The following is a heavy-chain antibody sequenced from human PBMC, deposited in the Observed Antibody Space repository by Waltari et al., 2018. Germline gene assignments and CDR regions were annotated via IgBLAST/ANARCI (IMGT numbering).Heavy chain of an antibody. CDR2: IFYFGRR. D-gene: IGHD2-15*01. CDR3: GRCWGVVSASRGTPPNWFDP. Sequence: QLHLQESGPGLVKPSETLSLTCLLSGGSISSRDFYWGWIRQPPGKDLEWIGSIFYFGRRNSSPSLKIPIMQSGDTSQNAFSMRRSSGTAADTAVYYGGRCWGVVSASRGTPPNWFDPWGQGTLVTVSS. CDR1: GGSISSRDFY. J-gene: IGHJ5*02. V-gene: IGHV4-39*07.